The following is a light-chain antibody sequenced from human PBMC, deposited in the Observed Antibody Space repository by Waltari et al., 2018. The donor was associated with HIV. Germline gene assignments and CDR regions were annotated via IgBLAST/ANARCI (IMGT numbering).Light chain of an antibody. J-gene: IGLJ3*02. CDR1: SIDVGGYNL. Sequence: QSALTQPASVSGSPGQSITISCTGPSIDVGGYNLVSWYQQHPGKAPKLMIYEVSKRPSGVSNRFSGSKSGNTASLTISGLQAEDEADYYCCSYAGSSTFWVFGGGTKLTVL. CDR3: CSYAGSSTFWV. CDR2: EVS. V-gene: IGLV2-23*02.